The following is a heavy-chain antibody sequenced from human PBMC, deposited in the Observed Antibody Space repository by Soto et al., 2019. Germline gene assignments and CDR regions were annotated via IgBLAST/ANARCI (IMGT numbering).Heavy chain of an antibody. CDR2: ISYDGSNK. D-gene: IGHD1-7*01. CDR1: GFTFSSYG. V-gene: IGHV3-30*18. Sequence: QVQLVESGGGVVQPGRSLRLSCAASGFTFSSYGMHWVRQAPGKGLEWVAVISYDGSNKYYADSVKGRFTISRDNSKKTLYLKMNSLRAEDTAVYYWAKDLGWNYGYYYYVMDVGAQGPTVTFPS. CDR3: AKDLGWNYGYYYYVMDV. J-gene: IGHJ6*02.